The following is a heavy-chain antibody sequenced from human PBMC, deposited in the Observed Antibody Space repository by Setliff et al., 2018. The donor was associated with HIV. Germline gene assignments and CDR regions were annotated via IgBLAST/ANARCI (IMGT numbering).Heavy chain of an antibody. V-gene: IGHV3-23*01. CDR1: EFTFSKYA. CDR2: ISHNGTDT. J-gene: IGHJ4*02. Sequence: GGSLRLSCTGSEFTFSKYAMNWVRQAPGKGLEWVSGISHNGTDTHYADSVKGRFTISRDNSKNTLYLQMNSLRAEDTAVYYCARDRIESALNYWGQGTLVTVSS. CDR3: ARDRIESALNY. D-gene: IGHD3-16*01.